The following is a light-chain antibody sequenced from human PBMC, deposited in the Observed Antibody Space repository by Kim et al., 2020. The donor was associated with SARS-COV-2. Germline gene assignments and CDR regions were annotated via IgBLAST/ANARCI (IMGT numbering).Light chain of an antibody. CDR3: QQYNDWPLT. V-gene: IGKV3-15*01. Sequence: EIVMTQTPATLSVSPGERATLYCRASQSVSTNLAWYQQKPGQAPRLLISSASIRATDVPVRVSGSGSRTDFTLTISSLQSEDFGVYYCQQYNDWPLTFGGGTKVDIK. J-gene: IGKJ4*01. CDR1: QSVSTN. CDR2: SAS.